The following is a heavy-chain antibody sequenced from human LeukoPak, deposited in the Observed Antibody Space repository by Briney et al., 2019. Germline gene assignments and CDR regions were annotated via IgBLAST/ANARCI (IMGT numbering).Heavy chain of an antibody. D-gene: IGHD2-2*01. J-gene: IGHJ3*02. CDR2: IYYSGST. CDR3: AREAVRTANFDAFDI. V-gene: IGHV4-61*01. CDR1: GGSVSSGSYY. Sequence: SETLSLTCTVSGGSVSSGSYYWSWIRQPPGKGLEWIGYIYYSGSTNYNPSLKSRVTISVDTSKNQFSLKLSSVPAADTAVYYCAREAVRTANFDAFDIWGQGTMVTVSS.